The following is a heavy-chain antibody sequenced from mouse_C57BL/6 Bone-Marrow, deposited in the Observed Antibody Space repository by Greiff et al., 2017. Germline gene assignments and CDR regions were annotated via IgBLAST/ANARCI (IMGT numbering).Heavy chain of an antibody. Sequence: VQLQQSGAELARPGASVKLSCKASGYTFTSYGISWVKQRTGQGLEWIGEIYPRSGNTYYNEKFKGKATRTADKSSSTAYMELRSLTSEYSAVYFVARGYYYVSSHFDYWCQGTTLTVSS. CDR3: ARGYYYVSSHFDY. CDR2: IYPRSGNT. V-gene: IGHV1-81*01. D-gene: IGHD1-1*01. CDR1: GYTFTSYG. J-gene: IGHJ2*01.